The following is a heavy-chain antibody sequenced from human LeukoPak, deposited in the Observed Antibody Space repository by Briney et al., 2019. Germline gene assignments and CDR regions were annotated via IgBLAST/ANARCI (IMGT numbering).Heavy chain of an antibody. CDR1: GFTFSDYP. D-gene: IGHD6-19*01. J-gene: IGHJ4*02. Sequence: GGSLRLSCAASGFTFSDYPMSWVRQAPGKGLEWVSSITNRGDSTSYADSVKGRFTISRDNSKNTLYVQMNSLRAEDTAVYYCASSGQWLAGGPFDYWGQGTLVTVSS. V-gene: IGHV3-23*01. CDR3: ASSGQWLAGGPFDY. CDR2: ITNRGDST.